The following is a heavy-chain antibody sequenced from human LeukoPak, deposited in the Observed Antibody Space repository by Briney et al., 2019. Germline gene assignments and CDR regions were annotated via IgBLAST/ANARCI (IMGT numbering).Heavy chain of an antibody. CDR2: INPNSGGT. Sequence: ASVKVSCKASGYTFTGYYMHWVRQAPGQGLEWMGRINPNSGGTNYAQKFQGRVTMTRDTSISTAYMELSRLRSEDTAVYYCARVGGSGSYYYFDYWGQGTLVTVSS. CDR1: GYTFTGYY. V-gene: IGHV1-2*06. CDR3: ARVGGSGSYYYFDY. D-gene: IGHD1-26*01. J-gene: IGHJ4*02.